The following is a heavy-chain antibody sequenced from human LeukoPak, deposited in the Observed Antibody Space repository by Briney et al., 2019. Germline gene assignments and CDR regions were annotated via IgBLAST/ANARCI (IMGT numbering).Heavy chain of an antibody. J-gene: IGHJ3*02. V-gene: IGHV3-74*01. CDR3: ARGRYFSITGCYKVLNI. Sequence: PGGSLRLSCAASGFTFSTYWMYWVRQAPGKGLVWVSRINSEGSRTSYADSVKGRVTISRDNAKNTLYLQMNSLRAEDTAVYYCARGRYFSITGCYKVLNIGGKGTKVTVSS. D-gene: IGHD2-2*02. CDR2: INSEGSRT. CDR1: GFTFSTYW.